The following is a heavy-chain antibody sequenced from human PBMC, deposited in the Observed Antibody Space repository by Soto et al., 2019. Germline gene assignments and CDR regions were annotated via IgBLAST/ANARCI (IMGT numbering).Heavy chain of an antibody. CDR2: IYYSGSA. V-gene: IGHV4-31*03. J-gene: IGHJ6*02. Sequence: SETLSLTCTVSGGSISSGGYYWSWIRQHPGKGLEWIGYIYYSGSAYYNPSLKSRVTISVDTSKNQFSLKLSSVTAADTAVYYCARTPGITGTTRYYYYYGMDVWGQGTTVTVSS. CDR3: ARTPGITGTTRYYYYYGMDV. D-gene: IGHD1-7*01. CDR1: GGSISSGGYY.